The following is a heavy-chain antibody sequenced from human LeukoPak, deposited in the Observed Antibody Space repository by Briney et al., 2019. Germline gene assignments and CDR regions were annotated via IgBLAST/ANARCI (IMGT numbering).Heavy chain of an antibody. V-gene: IGHV5-51*01. J-gene: IGHJ4*02. CDR2: IFPGDSDI. CDR1: GYSFSNYW. CDR3: ARRGRGGSGSLYYFDY. Sequence: GESLKISCKGSGYSFSNYWIGWVRQMPGKGLEWMGIIFPGDSDIRYSPSFQGQVTIPVDKSITTAYLQWSSLEASDTATYYCARRGRGGSGSLYYFDYWGQGTLVTVSS. D-gene: IGHD3-10*01.